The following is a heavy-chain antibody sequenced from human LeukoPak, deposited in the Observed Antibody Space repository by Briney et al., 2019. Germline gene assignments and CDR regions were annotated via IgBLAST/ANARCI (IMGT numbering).Heavy chain of an antibody. CDR2: IYYSGST. V-gene: IGHV4-59*01. J-gene: IGHJ4*02. CDR3: ARSFGRLLYIDY. CDR1: GGSISSYY. Sequence: SETLSLTCTVSGGSISSYYWSWIRQPPGKGLEWIGYIYYSGSTNYNPSLKSRVTISVDTSKNQFSLKLSSVTAADTAVYYCARSFGRLLYIDYWGQGTLVTVSS. D-gene: IGHD3-3*01.